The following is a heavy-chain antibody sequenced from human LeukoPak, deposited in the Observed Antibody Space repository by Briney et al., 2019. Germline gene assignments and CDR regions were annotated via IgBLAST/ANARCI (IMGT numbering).Heavy chain of an antibody. J-gene: IGHJ4*02. D-gene: IGHD3/OR15-3a*01. Sequence: ASVKVSCKAPGFTFTSSAVQWVRQARGQRLEWIGWIVVGSGNTNYAQKFQERVTITRDMSTSTAYMELSSLRSEDTAVYYCAADIWGLATPGHFDYWGQGTLVTVSS. V-gene: IGHV1-58*01. CDR2: IVVGSGNT. CDR3: AADIWGLATPGHFDY. CDR1: GFTFTSSA.